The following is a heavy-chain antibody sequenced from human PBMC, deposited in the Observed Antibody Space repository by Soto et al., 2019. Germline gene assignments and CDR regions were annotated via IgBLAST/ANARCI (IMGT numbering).Heavy chain of an antibody. CDR3: AKRASGSYFDY. V-gene: IGHV3-23*01. CDR1: GFTFRSYA. CDR2: ISGSGGST. Sequence: EVQLLESGGGLVQPGGSLRLSCAASGFTFRSYAMNWVRQAPGKGLEWVSVISGSGGSTYYADSVKGRFTISRDNSKNTLYLQMNSLRAEDTAVYYRAKRASGSYFDYWGQGILVTVSS. J-gene: IGHJ4*02. D-gene: IGHD3-10*01.